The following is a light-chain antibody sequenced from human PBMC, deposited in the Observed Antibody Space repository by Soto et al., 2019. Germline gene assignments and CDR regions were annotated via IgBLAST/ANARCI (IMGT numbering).Light chain of an antibody. CDR1: QSITTY. Sequence: DIQITQSPSSLSASVGARGTITCRASQSITTYLNWYQQRPGKAPKVLIYGATSLQSGVPSRFSGSGSGTDFTLTISSLQPEDFASYYCQQRYSTPYTCGQGTKLEIK. J-gene: IGKJ2*01. CDR3: QQRYSTPYT. V-gene: IGKV1-39*01. CDR2: GAT.